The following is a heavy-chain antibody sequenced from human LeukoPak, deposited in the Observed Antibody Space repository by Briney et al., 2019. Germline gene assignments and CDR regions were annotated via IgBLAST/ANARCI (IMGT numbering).Heavy chain of an antibody. CDR3: AGSSTIFGVVSGMDV. V-gene: IGHV4-31*03. J-gene: IGHJ6*02. Sequence: PSETLSLTCTVSGGSISSGGYYWSWIRQHPGKSLEWIGYIYYSGSTYYNPSLKSRVTISVDTSKNQFSLKLSSVTAADTAVYYCAGSSTIFGVVSGMDVWGQGTTVTVSS. CDR1: GGSISSGGYY. D-gene: IGHD3-3*01. CDR2: IYYSGST.